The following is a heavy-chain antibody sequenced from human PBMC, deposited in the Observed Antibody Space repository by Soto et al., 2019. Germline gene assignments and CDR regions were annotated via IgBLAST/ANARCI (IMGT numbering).Heavy chain of an antibody. J-gene: IGHJ5*02. CDR1: GFTFSSYG. CDR2: IWYDGSNK. D-gene: IGHD5-12*01. CDR3: ARDQGWLRLISNWFDP. Sequence: GGSLRLSCAASGFTFSSYGMHWVRQAPGKGLEWVAVIWYDGSNKYYADSVKGRFTISRDNSKNTLYLQMNSLRAEDTAVYYCARDQGWLRLISNWFDPWGQGTLVTVSS. V-gene: IGHV3-33*01.